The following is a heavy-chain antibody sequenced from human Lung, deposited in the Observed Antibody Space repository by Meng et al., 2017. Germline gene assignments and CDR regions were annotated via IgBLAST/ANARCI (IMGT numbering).Heavy chain of an antibody. CDR1: GGSFSDYY. V-gene: IGHV4-34*01. J-gene: IGHJ4*02. Sequence: QRWGEGRLKPSETLSLTCVVPGGSFSDYYWSWIRQPPGKGLEWIGEINHSGSTNYNPSLESRATISVDTSQNNLSLKLSSVTAADSAVYYCARGPTTMAHDFDYWGQGTLVTVSS. CDR3: ARGPTTMAHDFDY. D-gene: IGHD4-11*01. CDR2: INHSGST.